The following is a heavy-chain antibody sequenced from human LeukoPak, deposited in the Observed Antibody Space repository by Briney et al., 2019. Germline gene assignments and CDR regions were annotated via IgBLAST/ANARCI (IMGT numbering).Heavy chain of an antibody. V-gene: IGHV4-39*01. Sequence: SETLSLTCTVSGGSLSSSSYYWGWIRQPPGKGLEWIGSIYYSGSTYYNPSLKSRVTISVDRCKNQFSLKLSSVTAAATAVYYCARHGGGSPVGPHPPIDYWGQGTLVTVSS. J-gene: IGHJ4*02. CDR3: ARHGGGSPVGPHPPIDY. CDR2: IYYSGST. D-gene: IGHD1-26*01. CDR1: GGSLSSSSYY.